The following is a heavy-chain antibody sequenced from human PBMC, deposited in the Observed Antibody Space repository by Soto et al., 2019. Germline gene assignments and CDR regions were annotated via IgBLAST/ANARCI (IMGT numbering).Heavy chain of an antibody. J-gene: IGHJ6*02. D-gene: IGHD2-2*01. CDR3: ARDEDIVVVPAAATDSYGMDV. Sequence: ASVKVSCKASAYSFTSYAMHLVREAPGQRLEWMGWINAGNGNTKYSQKFQGRVTITRDTSASTAYMELSSLRSEDTAVYYCARDEDIVVVPAAATDSYGMDVWGQGTTVTVSS. V-gene: IGHV1-3*01. CDR1: AYSFTSYA. CDR2: INAGNGNT.